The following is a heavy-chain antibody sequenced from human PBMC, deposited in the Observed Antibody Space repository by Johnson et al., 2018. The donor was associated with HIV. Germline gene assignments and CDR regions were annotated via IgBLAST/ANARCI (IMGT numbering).Heavy chain of an antibody. D-gene: IGHD2-15*01. CDR1: GFTFSDYY. Sequence: QVQLVESGGGLVKPGGSLRLSCAASGFTFSDYYMSWIRQAPGNGLEWVSHISSSGRSTYYADSVRGRFPVSRDNAKSSLYLQMNSLRAEDTDLYFCARDPVFCAGGTCYSNVFDIWGQGTMVTVSS. CDR2: ISSSGRST. CDR3: ARDPVFCAGGTCYSNVFDI. J-gene: IGHJ3*02. V-gene: IGHV3-11*01.